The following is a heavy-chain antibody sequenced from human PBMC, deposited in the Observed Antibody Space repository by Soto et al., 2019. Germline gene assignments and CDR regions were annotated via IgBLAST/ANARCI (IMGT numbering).Heavy chain of an antibody. Sequence: PSETLSLTCAVYGGSFSGYYWSWIRQPPGKGLEWIGEINHSGSTNYNPSLKSRVTISVDTSKNQFSLKLSSVTAADTAVYYCARGHLSGSYLYYGMDVWGQGTTVTVSS. V-gene: IGHV4-34*01. J-gene: IGHJ6*02. D-gene: IGHD1-26*01. CDR3: ARGHLSGSYLYYGMDV. CDR2: INHSGST. CDR1: GGSFSGYY.